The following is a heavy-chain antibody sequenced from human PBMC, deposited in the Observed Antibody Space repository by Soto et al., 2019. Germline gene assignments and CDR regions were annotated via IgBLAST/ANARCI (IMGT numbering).Heavy chain of an antibody. CDR1: GFTFSSYA. D-gene: IGHD6-13*01. V-gene: IGHV3-30-3*01. CDR3: ARVAAAGTLYFDL. Sequence: GGSLRLSCAASGFTFSSYAMHWVRQAPGKGLEWVAVISYDGSNKYYADSVKGRFTISRDNSKNTLYLQMNSLRAEDTAVYYCARVAAAGTLYFDLWGRGTRVTVSS. CDR2: ISYDGSNK. J-gene: IGHJ2*01.